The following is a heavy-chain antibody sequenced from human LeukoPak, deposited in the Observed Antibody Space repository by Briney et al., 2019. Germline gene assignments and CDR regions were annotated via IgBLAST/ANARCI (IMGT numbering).Heavy chain of an antibody. D-gene: IGHD6-6*01. J-gene: IGHJ4*02. Sequence: ASVKVSCTASGYTFTGYYMHWVRQAPGQGLEWMGGINPNSGDKNYAQTFQGRVTMTRDKSMSTAYMELSRLRSDDTAVYYCARDVLRSSPLGYWGQGTLVTVSS. CDR2: INPNSGDK. CDR1: GYTFTGYY. CDR3: ARDVLRSSPLGY. V-gene: IGHV1-2*02.